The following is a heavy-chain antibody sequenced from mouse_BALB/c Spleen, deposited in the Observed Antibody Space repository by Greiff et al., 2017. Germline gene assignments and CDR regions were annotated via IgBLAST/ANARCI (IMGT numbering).Heavy chain of an antibody. D-gene: IGHD1-1*01. V-gene: IGHV14-3*02. J-gene: IGHJ4*01. CDR1: GFNIKDTY. CDR3: AAYYGSSSYAMDY. Sequence: EVQLQQSGAELVKPGASVKLSCTASGFNIKDTYMHWVKQRPEQGLEWIGRIDPANGNTKYDPKFQGKATITAETSSNTAYLQLSSLTSEDTAVYYCAAYYGSSSYAMDYWGQGTSVTVSS. CDR2: IDPANGNT.